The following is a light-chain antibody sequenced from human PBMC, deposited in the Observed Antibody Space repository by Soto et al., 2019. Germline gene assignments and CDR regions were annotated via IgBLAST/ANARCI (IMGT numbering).Light chain of an antibody. Sequence: DIGMTQSPDSLAVSLGERATINCKSSQSVLYRSNNKNYLAWYQQKPGQPPKLLIYWASTRESGVPDRFSGSGSGTDFTLTISSLQAEDVAVYYCQQYYSTPWTFGQGTKVEIK. CDR2: WAS. CDR1: QSVLYRSNNKNY. V-gene: IGKV4-1*01. CDR3: QQYYSTPWT. J-gene: IGKJ1*01.